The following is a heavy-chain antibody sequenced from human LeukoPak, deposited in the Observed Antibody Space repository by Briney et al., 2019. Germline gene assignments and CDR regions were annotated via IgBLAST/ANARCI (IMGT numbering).Heavy chain of an antibody. Sequence: PSETLSLTCTVSGSSISHYFWSWIRQPPGKALEWIGYIYYSGTTDSNPSLKSRVTISLDTSKNQFSLNLSSVTAADTAVYYCARRWVYDKRAFDAWGQGTMVTVSS. J-gene: IGHJ3*01. CDR1: GSSISHYF. V-gene: IGHV4-59*08. CDR2: IYYSGTT. D-gene: IGHD3-16*01. CDR3: ARRWVYDKRAFDA.